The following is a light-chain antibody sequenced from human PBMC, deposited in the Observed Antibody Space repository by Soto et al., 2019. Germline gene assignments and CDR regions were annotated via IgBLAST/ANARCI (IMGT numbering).Light chain of an antibody. J-gene: IGKJ4*01. CDR3: QQSYTAPRALS. CDR1: LSIASY. Sequence: DIQMTQSPSSLSASVGDRVTITCRASLSIASYLSWYQQKPGKAPKLLIYGASSVQSGVPSRFSGSGSGTDFPLTISSLQPEDFATYYCQQSYTAPRALSFGGGTKVEIK. CDR2: GAS. V-gene: IGKV1-39*01.